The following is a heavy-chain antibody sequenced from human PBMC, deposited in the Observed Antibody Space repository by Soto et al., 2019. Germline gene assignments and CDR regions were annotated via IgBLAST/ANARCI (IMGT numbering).Heavy chain of an antibody. Sequence: QVQLQASVPGLVKPSQTLSLTCTISGGSITSGGYYWSWIRQHPGKGLEWIGYIYYSGSTYYNPSLKSRVTISLATSKNRFSLKLSSVTGADTAVYYCARGFDPWGQGTLVSVPS. J-gene: IGHJ5*02. CDR3: ARGFDP. V-gene: IGHV4-31*03. CDR1: GGSITSGGYY. CDR2: IYYSGST.